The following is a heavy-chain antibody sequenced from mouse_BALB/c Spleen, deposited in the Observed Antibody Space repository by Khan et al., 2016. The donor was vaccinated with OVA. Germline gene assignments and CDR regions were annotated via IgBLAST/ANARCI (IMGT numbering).Heavy chain of an antibody. J-gene: IGHJ2*01. V-gene: IGHV3-2*02. CDR1: GYSITSGYG. CDR2: ISYSGIT. CDR3: ARTARIKY. D-gene: IGHD1-2*01. Sequence: EVQLQESGPGLVKPSQSLSLTCTVTGYSITSGYGWNWIRQFPGNKLEWMGYISYSGITNYNPSLKSRISITRATSKNQFFLQLNSVTTEDTATYYCARTARIKYWGQGTTLTVSS.